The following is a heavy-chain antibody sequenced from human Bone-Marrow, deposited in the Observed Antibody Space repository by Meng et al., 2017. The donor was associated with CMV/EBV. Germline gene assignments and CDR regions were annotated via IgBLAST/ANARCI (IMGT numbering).Heavy chain of an antibody. CDR3: ARDLGGYCSGGSCL. CDR1: GYTFTGYY. CDR2: INPNSGGT. V-gene: IGHV1-2*02. D-gene: IGHD2-15*01. Sequence: QGQLVQSGAEVKKPGASGKVSCKASGYTFTGYYMHWVRQAPGQGLEWMGWINPNSGGTNYAQKFQGRVTMTRDTSISTAYMELSRLRSDDTAVYYCARDLGGYCSGGSCLWGQGTLVTVSS. J-gene: IGHJ4*02.